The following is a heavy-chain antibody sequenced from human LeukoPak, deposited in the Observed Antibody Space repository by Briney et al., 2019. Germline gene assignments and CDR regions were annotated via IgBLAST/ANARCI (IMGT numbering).Heavy chain of an antibody. CDR1: GYTFTSYY. J-gene: IGHJ4*02. CDR2: INPSGGST. Sequence: ASVKVSCKASGYTFTSYYMHWVRQAPGQGLEWMGIINPSGGSTSYAQKFQGRVTMTRDTSTSTVYMELSSLRSEDTAVYHCARDGLGLVPDYWGQGTLVTVSS. D-gene: IGHD3/OR15-3a*01. V-gene: IGHV1-46*01. CDR3: ARDGLGLVPDY.